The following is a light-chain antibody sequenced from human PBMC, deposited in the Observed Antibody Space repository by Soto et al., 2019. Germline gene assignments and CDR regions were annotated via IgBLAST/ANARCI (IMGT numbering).Light chain of an antibody. CDR2: GAS. Sequence: DIQMTQSPSSLSASVGDRVTITCQASQDINKNLIWYQQKPGKAPKLLIYGASNLETGVPSRFSGSGSGTDFTFTISSLQPEDIATYYCQQYDNRFGQGTRLEIK. CDR3: QQYDNR. V-gene: IGKV1-33*01. CDR1: QDINKN. J-gene: IGKJ5*01.